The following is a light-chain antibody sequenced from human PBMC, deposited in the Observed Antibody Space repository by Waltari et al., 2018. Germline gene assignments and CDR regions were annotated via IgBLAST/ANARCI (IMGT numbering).Light chain of an antibody. J-gene: IGKJ4*01. CDR1: QSFSTW. CDR2: KAS. V-gene: IGKV1-5*03. Sequence: DIQMTQSPSTLSASVGDRVTITCRASQSFSTWLAWYQQKPGQAPKLLIYKASSLESGVPARFSGSGSGTEFTLTINSLQPDDFATYYCQQYNSFSLLTFGGGTKVEIK. CDR3: QQYNSFSLLT.